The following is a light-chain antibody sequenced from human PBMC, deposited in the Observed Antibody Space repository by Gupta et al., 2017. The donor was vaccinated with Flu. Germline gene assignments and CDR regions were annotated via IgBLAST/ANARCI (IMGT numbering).Light chain of an antibody. Sequence: VGGYNYASWYQQHPSKAPKLMIYEVTQRPSGVPGRFSGSKAANAASRTVSGLQAEEEADYYCHSDAGSNNWVFGRGTKLAVL. CDR3: HSDAGSNNWV. J-gene: IGLJ3*02. V-gene: IGLV2-8*01. CDR2: EVT. CDR1: VGGYNY.